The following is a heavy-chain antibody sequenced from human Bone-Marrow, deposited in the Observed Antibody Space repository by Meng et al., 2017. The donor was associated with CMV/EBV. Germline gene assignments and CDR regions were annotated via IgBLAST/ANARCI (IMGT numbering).Heavy chain of an antibody. D-gene: IGHD1-20*01. CDR2: ISSSSSYI. V-gene: IGHV3-21*01. CDR1: GFTFSSYS. CDR3: ARDLTGSSGAFDI. Sequence: LSLTCAASGFTFSSYSMNWVRQAPGKGLEWVSSISSSSSYIYYADSVKGRFTISRDNAKNSLYLQMNSLRAEDTAVYYCARDLTGSSGAFDIWGQGTMVTVSS. J-gene: IGHJ3*02.